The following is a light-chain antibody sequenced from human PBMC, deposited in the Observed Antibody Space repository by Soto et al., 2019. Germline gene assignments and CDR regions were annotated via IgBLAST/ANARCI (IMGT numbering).Light chain of an antibody. J-gene: IGLJ1*01. CDR2: EVT. V-gene: IGLV2-8*01. CDR3: SSYSGSDNPYV. CDR1: SSDVVDYNY. Sequence: QSALTQPPSASGSPGQSVTISCTGTSSDVVDYNYVSWYQQHPGKAPKLLIYEVTKRPSGVPDRFSGSKSGNTASLTVSGLQAEDEADYYCSSYSGSDNPYVFGTGTKLTVL.